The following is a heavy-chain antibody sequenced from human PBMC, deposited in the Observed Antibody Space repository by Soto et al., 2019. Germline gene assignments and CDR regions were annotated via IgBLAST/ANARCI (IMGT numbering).Heavy chain of an antibody. CDR3: ARETEAYSSPISY. V-gene: IGHV3-30-3*01. D-gene: IGHD6-13*01. CDR1: GFTFSSYA. J-gene: IGHJ4*02. CDR2: ISYDGSNK. Sequence: QVQLVESGGGVVQPGRSLRLSCAASGFTFSSYAMHWVRQAPGKGLEWVAVISYDGSNKYYADSVKGRFTISRDNSKNTLYLQMNSLRAEDTAVYYGARETEAYSSPISYWGQGTLVTVSS.